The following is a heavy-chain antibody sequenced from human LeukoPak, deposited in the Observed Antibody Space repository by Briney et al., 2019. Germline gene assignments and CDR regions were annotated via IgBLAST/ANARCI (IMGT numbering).Heavy chain of an antibody. CDR1: GGTFSSYA. CDR2: IIPIFGTA. V-gene: IGHV1-69*01. CDR3: AREMYGDFEGSWFDP. Sequence: GSSVKVSCKASGGTFSSYAISWVRQAPGQGLEWMGGIIPIFGTANYAQKFQGRVTITADESTSTAYMELSSLRSEDTAVYYCAREMYGDFEGSWFDPWGQGTLVTVSP. D-gene: IGHD4-17*01. J-gene: IGHJ5*02.